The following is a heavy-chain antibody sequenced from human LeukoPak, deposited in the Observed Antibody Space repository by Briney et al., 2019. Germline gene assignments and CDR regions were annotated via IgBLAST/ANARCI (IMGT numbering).Heavy chain of an antibody. D-gene: IGHD3-10*01. V-gene: IGHV3-9*01. CDR3: AKDTFIRWGNYGSGSPFDC. Sequence: GGSLRLSCAASGFTFDDYAMHWVRQAPGKALEWVSGISWNSGSIGYADSVKGRFTISRDNAKNSLYLQVNSLRAEDTALYYCAKDTFIRWGNYGSGSPFDCWGHGTLVTVSS. CDR2: ISWNSGSI. J-gene: IGHJ4*01. CDR1: GFTFDDYA.